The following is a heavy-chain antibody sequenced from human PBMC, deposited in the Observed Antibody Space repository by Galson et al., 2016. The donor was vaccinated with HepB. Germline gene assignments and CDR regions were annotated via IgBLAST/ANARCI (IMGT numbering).Heavy chain of an antibody. J-gene: IGHJ5*02. V-gene: IGHV3-11*06. Sequence: SLRLSCATAGFSFGDYYMNWIRQAPGKGLEWISYIDRRSDYTKYAESVKGRFTISRDNGKNSLYLLINNLRVEDTAVYYCARDASGNYSGGWFDPWGQGTLVTVSS. CDR3: ARDASGNYSGGWFDP. CDR2: IDRRSDYT. D-gene: IGHD3-22*01. CDR1: GFSFGDYY.